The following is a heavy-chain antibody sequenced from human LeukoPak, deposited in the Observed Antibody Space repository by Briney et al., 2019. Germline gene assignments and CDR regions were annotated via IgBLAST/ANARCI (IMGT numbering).Heavy chain of an antibody. CDR2: INHSGST. CDR1: GGSFSGYY. CDR3: ARHGTGSSWHWYYHYYMDV. J-gene: IGHJ6*03. Sequence: SETLSLTCAVYGGSFSGYYWSWIRQPPGKGLEWIGEINHSGSTNYNPSLKSRVTISVDTSKNQFSLKLSSVTAADTAVYYCARHGTGSSWHWYYHYYMDVWGKGTMVTISS. D-gene: IGHD6-13*01. V-gene: IGHV4-34*01.